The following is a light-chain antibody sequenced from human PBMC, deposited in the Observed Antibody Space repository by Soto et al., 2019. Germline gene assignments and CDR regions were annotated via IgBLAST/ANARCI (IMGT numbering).Light chain of an antibody. J-gene: IGKJ2*01. CDR2: AAS. Sequence: DIPMTQSPSSLSASVGDRITITCRTSQSINNYLNWYQKQPGKAPKLLIYAASSLQSGVPSRFSGSGSGTDFTLTISSLHPEDFATYYCQQTYSTSYTFGLGTRLEIK. CDR3: QQTYSTSYT. V-gene: IGKV1-39*01. CDR1: QSINNY.